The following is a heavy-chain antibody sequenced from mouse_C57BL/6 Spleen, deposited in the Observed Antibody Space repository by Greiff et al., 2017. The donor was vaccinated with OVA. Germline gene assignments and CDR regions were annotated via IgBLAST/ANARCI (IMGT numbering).Heavy chain of an antibody. D-gene: IGHD2-5*01. CDR3: AGHYSNGDDYDY. CDR1: GFTFSSYG. V-gene: IGHV5-6*01. J-gene: IGHJ2*01. Sequence: EVKVVESGGDLVKPGGSLKLSCAASGFTFSSYGLSWVRQTPAKRLVWVATISSGGSYTYYPDSVKGRFTISRDNAKNTLYLQMSSLKSEDTAMYYCAGHYSNGDDYDYGGQGTNLTVSS. CDR2: ISSGGSYT.